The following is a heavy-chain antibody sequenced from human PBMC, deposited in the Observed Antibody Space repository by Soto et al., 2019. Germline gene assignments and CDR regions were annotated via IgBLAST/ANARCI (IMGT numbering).Heavy chain of an antibody. CDR2: MNPNSGNT. V-gene: IGHV1-8*01. J-gene: IGHJ4*02. CDR3: ARDGVGAIDFDY. D-gene: IGHD3-3*01. CDR1: GYTFTSYD. Sequence: QVQLVQSGAEVKKPGASVKVSCKASGYTFTSYDINWVRQAAGQGLEWMGWMNPNSGNTGYAQNFQGRVTMXXXTXXXXXXXXXXXLRSEDTAVYFCARDGVGAIDFDYWGQGTLVTVSS.